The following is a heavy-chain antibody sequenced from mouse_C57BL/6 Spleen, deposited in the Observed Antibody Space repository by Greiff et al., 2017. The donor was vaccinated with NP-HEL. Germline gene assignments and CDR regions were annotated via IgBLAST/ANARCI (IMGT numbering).Heavy chain of an antibody. Sequence: VKLQQPGAELVRPGSSVKLSCKASGYTFTSYWMDWVKQRPGQGLEWIGNIYPSDSETHYNQKFKDKATLTVDKSSSTAYMQLSSLTSEDSAVYYCALYGSSPWYFDVWGTGTTVTVSS. CDR2: IYPSDSET. V-gene: IGHV1-61*01. CDR1: GYTFTSYW. D-gene: IGHD1-1*01. J-gene: IGHJ1*03. CDR3: ALYGSSPWYFDV.